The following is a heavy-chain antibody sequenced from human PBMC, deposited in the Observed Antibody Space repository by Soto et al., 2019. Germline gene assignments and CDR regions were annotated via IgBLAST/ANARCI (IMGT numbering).Heavy chain of an antibody. CDR3: AHRRGSYYFDY. Sequence: QITLKESGPTLVKPTQTLTLTCTFSGFSLSTNGVGVGWIRQPPGKALEWLALIYWDGDKRYSPSLKGRLTITKDISNNYVVLTMTNMAPVDTATYYCAHRRGSYYFDYWGQGTLVTVSS. CDR2: IYWDGDK. J-gene: IGHJ4*02. D-gene: IGHD3-10*01. CDR1: GFSLSTNGVG. V-gene: IGHV2-5*02.